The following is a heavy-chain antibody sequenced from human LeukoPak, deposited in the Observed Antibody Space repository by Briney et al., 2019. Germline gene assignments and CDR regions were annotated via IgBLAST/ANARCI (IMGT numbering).Heavy chain of an antibody. J-gene: IGHJ4*02. V-gene: IGHV4-59*01. Sequence: SETLSLICTVSGDSINTYYWSWIRQPPGKGLEWIGYIYYSGNTNYNPSLKSRVTISIDTSKNQFSLKLSSVTAADTAVYYCARNSYFDYWGQGTLVTVSS. D-gene: IGHD1-7*01. CDR3: ARNSYFDY. CDR2: IYYSGNT. CDR1: GDSINTYY.